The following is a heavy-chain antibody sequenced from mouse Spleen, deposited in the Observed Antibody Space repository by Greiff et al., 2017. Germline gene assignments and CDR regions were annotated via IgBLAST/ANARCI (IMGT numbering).Heavy chain of an antibody. J-gene: IGHJ4*01. D-gene: IGHD2-3*01. CDR3: ARNGYYGVNYYAMDY. CDR2: IHPNSGST. CDR1: GYTFTSYW. Sequence: QVQLQQPGAELVKPGASVKLSCKASGYTFTSYWMHWVKQRPGQGLEWIGMIHPNSGSTNYNEKFKSKATLTVDKSSSTAYLQLSSLTSEDSAVYYCARNGYYGVNYYAMDYWGQGTSVTVSS. V-gene: IGHV1-64*01.